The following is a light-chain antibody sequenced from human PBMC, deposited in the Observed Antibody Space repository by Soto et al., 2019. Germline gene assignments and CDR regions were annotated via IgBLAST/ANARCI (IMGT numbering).Light chain of an antibody. V-gene: IGKV3-15*01. CDR2: GAS. CDR1: QTIGRN. Sequence: EIVMTQSPATLSVSPGERATLSCRASQTIGRNLAWYQQKPGQSPRLLVYGASTRATGIPARFSGSGSGTEFTLTISSLQSEDFAVYYCQQYNNWPPCTFGQGTKVDNK. J-gene: IGKJ1*01. CDR3: QQYNNWPPCT.